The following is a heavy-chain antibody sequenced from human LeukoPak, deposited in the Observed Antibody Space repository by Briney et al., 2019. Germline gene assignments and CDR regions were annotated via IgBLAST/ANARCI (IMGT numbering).Heavy chain of an antibody. CDR2: FYSGDT. J-gene: IGHJ4*02. Sequence: SETLSLTCSVSGGSITSSTYSWGWIRQPPGKGLEWIGSFYSGDTYYGPSLKSRVTISVDSSKNHFSLNLTSLTAADTAVYYCARLLPYCSEGICYFWECFDSWGQGTLVTVSS. V-gene: IGHV4-39*02. CDR3: ARLLPYCSEGICYFWECFDS. D-gene: IGHD2-15*01. CDR1: GGSITSSTYS.